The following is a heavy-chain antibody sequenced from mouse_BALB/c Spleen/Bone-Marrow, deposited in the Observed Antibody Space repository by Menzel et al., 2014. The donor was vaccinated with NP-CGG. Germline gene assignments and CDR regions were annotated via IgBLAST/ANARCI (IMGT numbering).Heavy chain of an antibody. V-gene: IGHV14-3*02. J-gene: IGHJ2*01. D-gene: IGHD1-1*01. CDR1: GFNIKDTY. Sequence: VQLKQSGAELVKPGASVKLSCTASGFNIKDTYMHWVKQRPEQGLEWIGRIDPANGNTKYDPKFQGKATITADTSSNTAYLQLSSLTSEDTAVYYCARSYGSSPFDYWGQGTTLTVPS. CDR3: ARSYGSSPFDY. CDR2: IDPANGNT.